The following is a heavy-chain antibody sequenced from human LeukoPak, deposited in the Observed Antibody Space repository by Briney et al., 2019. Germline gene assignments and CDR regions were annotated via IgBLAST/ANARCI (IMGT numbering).Heavy chain of an antibody. V-gene: IGHV4-39*07. CDR3: VRVQAVTGNFDY. J-gene: IGHJ4*02. CDR1: GGSIGSSSFY. D-gene: IGHD1-20*01. CDR2: INYSGDT. Sequence: SETLSLTCTVSGGSIGSSSFYWGWIRQPPGQGLEWIETINYSGDTYYNPSHKSRVTMSVDSSRNQFSLKLSAVTAADTAVYYCVRVQAVTGNFDYWGQGALVTVSS.